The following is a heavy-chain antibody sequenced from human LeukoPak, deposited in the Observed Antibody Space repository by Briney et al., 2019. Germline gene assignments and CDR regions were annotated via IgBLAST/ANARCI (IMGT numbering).Heavy chain of an antibody. J-gene: IGHJ4*02. D-gene: IGHD2-15*01. CDR1: GSTFSSYE. CDR2: ISSSGSTI. Sequence: GGSLRLSCAASGSTFSSYEMNWVRQAPGKGLEWVSYISSSGSTIYYADSVKGRFTISRDNAKNSLYLQMNSLRAEDTAVYYCAREGVLSIDYWGQGTLVTVSS. V-gene: IGHV3-48*03. CDR3: AREGVLSIDY.